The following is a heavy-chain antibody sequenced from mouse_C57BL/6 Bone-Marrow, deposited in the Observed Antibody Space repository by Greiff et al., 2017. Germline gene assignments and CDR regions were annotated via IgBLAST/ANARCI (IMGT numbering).Heavy chain of an antibody. CDR1: GFTFSDYG. J-gene: IGHJ2*01. CDR3: ARWGWLPLDY. CDR2: ISSGSSTI. Sequence: EVQLVESGGGLVKPGRSLKLSCAASGFTFSDYGMHWVRQAPEKGLEWVAYISSGSSTIYYADTVKGRFTITRDKAKNTLFLQMTSLRCEDTAMYDCARWGWLPLDYWGQGTTLTVSS. D-gene: IGHD2-3*01. V-gene: IGHV5-17*01.